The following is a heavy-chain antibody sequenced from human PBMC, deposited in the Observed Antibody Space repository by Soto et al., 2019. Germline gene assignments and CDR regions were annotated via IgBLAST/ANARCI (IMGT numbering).Heavy chain of an antibody. CDR1: GGSISSGGYY. CDR3: ALAPGGGYKYVVQH. V-gene: IGHV4-31*03. CDR2: IYYSGST. Sequence: TLSLTCPVSGGSISSGGYYWSWIRQHPGKGLEWIGYIYYSGSTYYNPSLKSRVTISVDTSKNQFSLKLSSVTAADTAVYDCALAPGGGYKYVVQHGGQGTLVTISS. J-gene: IGHJ1*01. D-gene: IGHD5-12*01.